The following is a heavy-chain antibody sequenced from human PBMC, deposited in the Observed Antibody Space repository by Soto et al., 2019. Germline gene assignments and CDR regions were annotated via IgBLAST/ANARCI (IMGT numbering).Heavy chain of an antibody. D-gene: IGHD3-3*01. Sequence: QVQLVQSGAEVKKPGASVKVSCKASGYTFTSYDINWVRQATGQGLEWMGWMNPNSGNTGYAQKFQGRVTMTRNTSISTAYMELSSLRSEDTAMYYCARGAGAFWSGYHSPFDYWGQGTLVTVSS. CDR2: MNPNSGNT. CDR3: ARGAGAFWSGYHSPFDY. V-gene: IGHV1-8*01. CDR1: GYTFTSYD. J-gene: IGHJ4*02.